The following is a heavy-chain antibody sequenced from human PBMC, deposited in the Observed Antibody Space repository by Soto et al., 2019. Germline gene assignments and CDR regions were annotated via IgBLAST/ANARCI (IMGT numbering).Heavy chain of an antibody. Sequence: GGSLRLSCAASGFTFSSYSMNWVRQAPGKGLEWVSSISSGSSYIYYADSVKGRFTISRDNAKNSLYLQMNSLRDEDTAVYYCARDRTYYYGSGSYYNPSFDIWGQGTMVTVSS. D-gene: IGHD3-10*01. J-gene: IGHJ3*02. V-gene: IGHV3-21*06. CDR3: ARDRTYYYGSGSYYNPSFDI. CDR1: GFTFSSYS. CDR2: ISSGSSYI.